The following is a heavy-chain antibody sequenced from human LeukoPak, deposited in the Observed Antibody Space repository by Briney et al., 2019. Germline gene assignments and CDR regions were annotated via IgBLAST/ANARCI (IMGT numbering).Heavy chain of an antibody. CDR1: GGSISSSNYY. CDR2: IYYRGST. CDR3: ARSRGDSTGWYTFDY. J-gene: IGHJ4*02. Sequence: SETLSLTCTVSGGSISSSNYYWGWIRQPPGKGLEWIGYIYYRGSTNYNPSLKSRVTISLDTSNNQFSLKLTSVTAADTAVYYCARSRGDSTGWYTFDYWGQGTLVTVSS. D-gene: IGHD6-19*01. V-gene: IGHV4-61*05.